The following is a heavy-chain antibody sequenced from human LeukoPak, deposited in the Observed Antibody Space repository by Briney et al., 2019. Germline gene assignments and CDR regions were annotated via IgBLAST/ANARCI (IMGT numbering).Heavy chain of an antibody. D-gene: IGHD6-19*01. CDR2: IYYSGST. V-gene: IGHV4-59*08. CDR1: GGSISSYY. Sequence: SETLSLTCTVSGGSISSYYWSWIRQPPGKGLEWIGYIYYSGSTNCNPTLKSRVTISVDTSKNQFSLKLTSVTAADTAVYYCARGSNSGHYYYYGMDVWGQGTTVTVSS. J-gene: IGHJ6*02. CDR3: ARGSNSGHYYYYGMDV.